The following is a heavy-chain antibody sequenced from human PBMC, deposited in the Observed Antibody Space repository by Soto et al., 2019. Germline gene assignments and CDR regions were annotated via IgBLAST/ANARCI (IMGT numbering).Heavy chain of an antibody. CDR1: GGSFSGYY. J-gene: IGHJ4*02. V-gene: IGHV4-34*01. Sequence: QVQLQQWGAGLLKPSETLSLTCAVYGGSFSGYYWSWIRQPPGKGLEWIGEINHSGSTNYNPSLKIRVTISVDTSKNQFSLKLSSVTAADTAVYYCAARYCSGGSCYSGRVDYWGQGTLVTVSS. CDR2: INHSGST. CDR3: AARYCSGGSCYSGRVDY. D-gene: IGHD2-15*01.